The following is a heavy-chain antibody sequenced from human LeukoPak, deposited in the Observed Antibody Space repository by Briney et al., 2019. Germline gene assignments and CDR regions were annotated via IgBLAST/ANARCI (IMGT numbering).Heavy chain of an antibody. J-gene: IGHJ6*02. V-gene: IGHV3-74*01. CDR2: IDSDGSRA. CDR1: GFTFSNYW. Sequence: GGSLRLSCAASGFTFSNYWMHWVRQAPGKWLVWVSRIDSDGSRATYADSVKGRFTISRDNAKNTLYLQMNSLRAEDTAVYYCARDLKFFGGYYYGMDVWGQGTTVTVSS. CDR3: ARDLKFFGGYYYGMDV. D-gene: IGHD3-10*01.